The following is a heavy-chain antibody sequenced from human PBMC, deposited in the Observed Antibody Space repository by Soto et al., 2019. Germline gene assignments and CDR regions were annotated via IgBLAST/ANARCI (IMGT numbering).Heavy chain of an antibody. CDR3: AKDGGKDGYFGNWLDP. V-gene: IGHV1-69*13. Sequence: SVKVSCKASGYTFTSYGISWVRQAPGQGLEWLGRIIPIFGSANYAQKFQGRVTITADESTTTAYMELSSLRSDDTAVYYCAKDGGKDGYFGNWLDPWGQENLVTVS. J-gene: IGHJ5*02. CDR2: IIPIFGSA. CDR1: GYTFTSYG. D-gene: IGHD5-12*01.